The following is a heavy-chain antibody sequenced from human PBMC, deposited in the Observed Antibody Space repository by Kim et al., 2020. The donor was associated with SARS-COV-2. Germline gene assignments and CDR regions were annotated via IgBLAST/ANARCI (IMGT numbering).Heavy chain of an antibody. V-gene: IGHV3-15*01. J-gene: IGHJ6*02. Sequence: GGSLRLSCEASGFIFSNAWMSWVRQAPGKGLEWVGRIKSTTEGGTTDYPAPVKGRFTISRDDSKNTLYLQMNSLKSEDTAVYYCTTVTVAPNYYYYTVDVWGQGTKDTVS. CDR1: GFIFSNAW. D-gene: IGHD6-19*01. CDR3: TTVTVAPNYYYYTVDV. CDR2: IKSTTEGGTT.